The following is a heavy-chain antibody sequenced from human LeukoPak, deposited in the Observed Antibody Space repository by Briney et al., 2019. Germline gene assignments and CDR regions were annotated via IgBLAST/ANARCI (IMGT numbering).Heavy chain of an antibody. V-gene: IGHV4-39*01. CDR2: INYSGNT. D-gene: IGHD3-22*01. CDR1: GGSISSGTYY. Sequence: SETLSLTCSVSGGSISSGTYYWDWIRQPPGKGLEWIGSINYSGNTYYNPSLKSRVTISVATSKNQFSLKLSSVTAADTAVYYCARSSSGFLDYWGQGILVTVSS. J-gene: IGHJ4*02. CDR3: ARSSSGFLDY.